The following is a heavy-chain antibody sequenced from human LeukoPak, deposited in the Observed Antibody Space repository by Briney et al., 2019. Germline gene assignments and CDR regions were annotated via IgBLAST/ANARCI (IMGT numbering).Heavy chain of an antibody. CDR2: ISVYSGNT. J-gene: IGHJ4*02. D-gene: IGHD4-23*01. CDR1: GYTFSSYG. V-gene: IGHV1-18*01. Sequence: SVKVSCKASGYTFSSYGISWVRQAPGQGLEWMGWISVYSGNTNYAQKLQGRVTMTTDTSTSTAYMELRSLRSDDTAVYYCARDRGRTVVTPGPFSSDYWGQGTLVTVSS. CDR3: ARDRGRTVVTPGPFSSDY.